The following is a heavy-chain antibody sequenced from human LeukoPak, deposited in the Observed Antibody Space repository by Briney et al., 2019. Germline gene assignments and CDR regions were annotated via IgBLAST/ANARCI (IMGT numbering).Heavy chain of an antibody. D-gene: IGHD6-19*01. CDR1: GFSLSTSGMC. V-gene: IGHV2-70*11. CDR3: ARIRVSSGWSLGGGYYFDY. Sequence: SGPALVKPTQTLTLTCTVSGFSLSTSGMCVSWIRQPPGKALEWLARIDWDDDKYYSTSLKTRLTISKDTSKNQVVLTMTNMDPVDTATYYCARIRVSSGWSLGGGYYFDYWGPGTLVTVSS. CDR2: IDWDDDK. J-gene: IGHJ4*02.